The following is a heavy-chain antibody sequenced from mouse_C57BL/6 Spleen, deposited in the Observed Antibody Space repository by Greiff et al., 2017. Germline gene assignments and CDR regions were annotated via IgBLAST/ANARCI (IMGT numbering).Heavy chain of an antibody. D-gene: IGHD1-1*01. CDR3: VKDYYCSSPAWFAY. V-gene: IGHV10-3*01. Sequence: EADGGLVQPKGSLKLSCAASGFTFNTYAMHWVRQAPGKGLEWVARIRSKSSNYATYYADSVEDRFTISRDDSQSMLYLQMNNLKTEDTAMYYGVKDYYCSSPAWFAYWGQGTLVTVSA. J-gene: IGHJ3*01. CDR1: GFTFNTYA. CDR2: IRSKSSNYAT.